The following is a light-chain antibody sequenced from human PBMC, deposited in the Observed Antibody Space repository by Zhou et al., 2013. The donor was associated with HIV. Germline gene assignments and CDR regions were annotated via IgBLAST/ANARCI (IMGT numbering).Light chain of an antibody. V-gene: IGLV2-14*01. J-gene: IGLJ2*01. CDR1: SNALGGYNY. CDR3: TSYTNSSTXVI. CDR2: DVS. Sequence: QSALTQPASVSGSPGQSITISCTGTSNALGGYNYVSWYQQNPGKAPKLMIFDVSKRPSGVSNRFSGSKSDNTASLTISGLQTEDEADYYCTSYTNSSTXVIFGGGTKLTVL.